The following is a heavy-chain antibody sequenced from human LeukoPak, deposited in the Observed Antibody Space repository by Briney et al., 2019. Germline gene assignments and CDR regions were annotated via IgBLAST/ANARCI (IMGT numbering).Heavy chain of an antibody. J-gene: IGHJ4*02. CDR1: GGSIRGGTYY. V-gene: IGHV4-39*07. Sequence: MASETLSLTCSVSGGSIRGGTYYWGWIRQPPGEGLEWIGSMYYSGSTYYNPSLKSRVTISVDTSKNHFSLKLSSVTAADTAVYYCARDFRGGYDFWSGYYTPYYFDYWGQGTLVTVSP. D-gene: IGHD3-3*01. CDR3: ARDFRGGYDFWSGYYTPYYFDY. CDR2: MYYSGST.